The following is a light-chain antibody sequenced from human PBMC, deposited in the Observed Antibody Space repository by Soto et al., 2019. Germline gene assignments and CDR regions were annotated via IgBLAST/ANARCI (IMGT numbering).Light chain of an antibody. Sequence: DIVMTQSPDSLAVSLGERATINCKSSQSVLYSSNNKNYLAWYQQKPGQPPKLLIYCASTRASGVPARFRGSGSGTDFTLTTSSLQAEDVAVYYCQQYYSWYTCGQGTKLVIK. CDR1: QSVLYSSNNKNY. CDR2: CAS. CDR3: QQYYSWYT. V-gene: IGKV4-1*01. J-gene: IGKJ2*01.